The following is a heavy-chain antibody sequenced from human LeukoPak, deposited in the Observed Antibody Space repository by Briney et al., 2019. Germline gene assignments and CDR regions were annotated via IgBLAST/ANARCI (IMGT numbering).Heavy chain of an antibody. V-gene: IGHV1-69*04. CDR1: GGTFSSYA. CDR2: IIPILGIA. D-gene: IGHD6-19*01. CDR3: ARAIIPSGWQNYCYYGMDV. J-gene: IGHJ6*02. Sequence: SVKVSCKASGGTFSSYAISWVRQAPGQGLEWMGRIIPILGIANYAQKFQGRVTITADKSTSTAYMELSSLRSEDTAVYYCARAIIPSGWQNYCYYGMDVWGQGTTVTVSS.